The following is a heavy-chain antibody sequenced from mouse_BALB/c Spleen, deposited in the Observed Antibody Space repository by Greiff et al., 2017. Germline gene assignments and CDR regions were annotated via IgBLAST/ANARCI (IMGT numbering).Heavy chain of an antibody. D-gene: IGHD2-4*01. Sequence: EVQRVESGGGLVKPGGSLKLSCAASGFTFSSYAMSWVRQSPEKRLEWVAEISSGGSYTYYPDTVTGRFTISRDNAKNTLYLEMSSLRSEDTAMYYCARDDYDGSWFAYWGQGTLVTVSA. CDR2: ISSGGSYT. J-gene: IGHJ3*01. V-gene: IGHV5-9-4*01. CDR1: GFTFSSYA. CDR3: ARDDYDGSWFAY.